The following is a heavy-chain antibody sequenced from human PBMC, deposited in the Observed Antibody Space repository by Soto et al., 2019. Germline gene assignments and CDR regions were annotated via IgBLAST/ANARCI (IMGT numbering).Heavy chain of an antibody. D-gene: IGHD5-18*01. V-gene: IGHV1-69*13. CDR2: FIAMLGTP. CDR1: GGTFGSQG. CDR3: ARGAMANFDY. Sequence: SVKVSCKASGGTFGSQGIAWVRQAPGQGLEWMGGFIAMLGTPTYAKKVQGRATISADESLTSSYLELRSLRSEDTGVYFCARGAMANFDYWGQGTVVTVSS. J-gene: IGHJ4*02.